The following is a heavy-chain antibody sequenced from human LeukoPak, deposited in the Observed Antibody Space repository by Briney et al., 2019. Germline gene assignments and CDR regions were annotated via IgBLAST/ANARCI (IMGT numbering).Heavy chain of an antibody. J-gene: IGHJ4*02. CDR2: ISSNRGST. Sequence: AGGSLRLSCAASGFTFSSYAMPWVRQAPGKGLEYVSAISSNRGSTYYANSVKGRFTISRDNSKNTLYLQMGSLRAEDMAVYCCARALRDIVVVPAAASDYWGQGTLVTVSS. CDR3: ARALRDIVVVPAAASDY. D-gene: IGHD2-2*01. CDR1: GFTFSSYA. V-gene: IGHV3-64*01.